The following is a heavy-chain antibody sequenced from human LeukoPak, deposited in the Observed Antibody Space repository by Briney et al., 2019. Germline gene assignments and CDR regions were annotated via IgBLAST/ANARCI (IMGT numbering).Heavy chain of an antibody. CDR1: GFTFSSYW. CDR2: ISSSSSYI. J-gene: IGHJ6*03. V-gene: IGHV3-21*01. Sequence: GGSLRLSCAASGFTFSSYWMNWVRQAPGKGLEWVSSISSSSSYIYYADSVKGRFTISRDNAKNSLYLQMNSLRAEDTAVYYCARDGQTSSSWWLSYMDVWGKGTTVTVSS. CDR3: ARDGQTSSSWWLSYMDV. D-gene: IGHD6-13*01.